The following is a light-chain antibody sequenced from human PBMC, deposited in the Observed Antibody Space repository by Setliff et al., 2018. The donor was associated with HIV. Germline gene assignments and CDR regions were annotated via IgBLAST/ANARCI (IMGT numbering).Light chain of an antibody. CDR3: CSNTGSNTFV. CDR2: QAT. V-gene: IGLV2-23*01. Sequence: QSVLTQPASVSGSPGQSIIISCTGTSNDVGRYDLVSWYQQHPARAPKLIIYQATRRPSGVSNRFSGSKSGNVASLTISGLQAEDEADYYCCSNTGSNTFVFGTGTRSPS. CDR1: SNDVGRYDL. J-gene: IGLJ1*01.